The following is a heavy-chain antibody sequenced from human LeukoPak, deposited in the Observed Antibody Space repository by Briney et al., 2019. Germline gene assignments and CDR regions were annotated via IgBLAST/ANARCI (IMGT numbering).Heavy chain of an antibody. Sequence: SETLSLTCAVYGGSFSGYYWSWIRQPPGKGLEWIGEINHSGSTNYNPSLKSRVTISVDTSKNQFSLKLSSVTAADTAVYYCAREEIAYYYDSSGLIPWGQGTLVTVSS. CDR2: INHSGST. V-gene: IGHV4-34*01. J-gene: IGHJ5*02. D-gene: IGHD3-22*01. CDR3: AREEIAYYYDSSGLIP. CDR1: GGSFSGYY.